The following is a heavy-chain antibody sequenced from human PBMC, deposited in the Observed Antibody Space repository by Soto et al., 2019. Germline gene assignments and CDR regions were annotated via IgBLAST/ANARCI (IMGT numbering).Heavy chain of an antibody. CDR3: ARSSGIRRYCSGGSCYAWFDP. D-gene: IGHD2-15*01. Sequence: SETLSLTCAVYGGSFSGYYWSWIRQPPGKGLEWIGEINHSGSTNYNPSLKSRVTISVDTSKNQFSLKLSSVTAADTAVYYCARSSGIRRYCSGGSCYAWFDPWGQGTLVTVSS. CDR1: GGSFSGYY. CDR2: INHSGST. V-gene: IGHV4-34*01. J-gene: IGHJ5*02.